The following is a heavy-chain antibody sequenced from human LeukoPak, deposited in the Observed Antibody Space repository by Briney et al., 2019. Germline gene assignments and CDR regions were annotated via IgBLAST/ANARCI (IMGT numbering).Heavy chain of an antibody. V-gene: IGHV4-39*07. D-gene: IGHD7-27*01. CDR1: GGSISSSSYY. CDR3: SRDSSDNWGFFDY. J-gene: IGHJ4*02. Sequence: SETLSLTCTVSGGSISSSSYYWGWIRQPPGKGLEWIGSIYSRGRMYYNPSLKSRVTISIDTSKNQFSLSLSYMTAADTAVYFCSRDSSDNWGFFDYWGQGTMVTVSS. CDR2: IYSRGRM.